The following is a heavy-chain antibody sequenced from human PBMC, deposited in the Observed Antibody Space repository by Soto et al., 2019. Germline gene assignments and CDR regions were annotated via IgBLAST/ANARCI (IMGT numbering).Heavy chain of an antibody. Sequence: HPGKGLAWIGYIYYSGSTYYNPSLKSRVTISVDTSKNQFSLKLSSVTAADTAVYYCFFQTVDGLRAGRSVSAFLLNRSSDL. V-gene: IGHV4-31*02. J-gene: IGHJ2*01. CDR2: IYYSGST. CDR3: FFQTVDGLRAGRSVSAFLLNRSSDL. D-gene: IGHD6-13*01.